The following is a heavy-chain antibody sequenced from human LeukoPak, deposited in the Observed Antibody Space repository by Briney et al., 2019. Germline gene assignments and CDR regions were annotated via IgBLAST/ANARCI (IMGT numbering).Heavy chain of an antibody. Sequence: ASVKVSCKASGYSFTSYYIHWVRQAPGQGLEWMGIINPSGGRSTYAQKFQGRVTMTSDTSTSTVYMELSSLRSEDAAVYYCARDPTVITSSRITVFGVDKSPYNWFDPWGQGTLVTVSS. J-gene: IGHJ5*02. CDR2: INPSGGRS. CDR1: GYSFTSYY. D-gene: IGHD3-3*01. CDR3: ARDPTVITSSRITVFGVDKSPYNWFDP. V-gene: IGHV1-46*01.